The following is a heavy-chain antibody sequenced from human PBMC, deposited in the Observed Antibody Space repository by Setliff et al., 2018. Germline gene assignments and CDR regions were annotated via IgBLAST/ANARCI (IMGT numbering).Heavy chain of an antibody. CDR2: IYYSGTT. D-gene: IGHD3-3*01. Sequence: PSETLSLTCSVSGGSITSRSYYWGWIRQSPGKGLEWLGTIYYSGTTYYNSSLRSRVSISTDTSKNEFSLRLSSVTAADTAVYYCVKPTWAGEVSSPFVFWFESWGQGTLVTVSS. CDR1: GGSITSRSYY. CDR3: VKPTWAGEVSSPFVFWFES. V-gene: IGHV4-39*01. J-gene: IGHJ5*01.